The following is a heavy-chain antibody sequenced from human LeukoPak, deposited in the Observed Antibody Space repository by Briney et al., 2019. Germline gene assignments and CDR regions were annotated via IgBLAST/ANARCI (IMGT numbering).Heavy chain of an antibody. CDR3: ARSRGYCSGGSCYFTSHNWFDP. J-gene: IGHJ5*02. CDR1: GYSFTSYC. CDR2: IYPGDSDT. D-gene: IGHD2-15*01. V-gene: IGHV5-51*01. Sequence: GESLKISCKGSGYSFTSYCIGWVRQMPGKGLEWMGIIYPGDSDTRYSPSFQGQVTISADKSISTAYLQWSSLKASDTAMYYCARSRGYCSGGSCYFTSHNWFDPWGQGTLVTVSS.